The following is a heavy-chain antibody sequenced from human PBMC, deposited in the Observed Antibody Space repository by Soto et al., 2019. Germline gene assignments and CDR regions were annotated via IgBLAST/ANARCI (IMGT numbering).Heavy chain of an antibody. CDR2: INPSGGSA. CDR1: GYTFTTYY. D-gene: IGHD3-22*01. J-gene: IGHJ6*02. CDR3: ARDRLPPPPARVSTVVVVTSYGMDV. Sequence: QVQLVQSGAEVKKPGASVKISCKASGYTFTTYYIHWVRQAPGQGPAWMGIINPSGGSASYAEKFQDRVTMTSDTSTSTVYMELSSLRSADTAAYYCARDRLPPPPARVSTVVVVTSYGMDVWGQGTTVTVSS. V-gene: IGHV1-46*01.